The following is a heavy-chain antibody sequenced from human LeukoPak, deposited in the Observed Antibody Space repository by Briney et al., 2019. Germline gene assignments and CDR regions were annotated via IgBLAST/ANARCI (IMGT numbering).Heavy chain of an antibody. CDR3: ARGGTGTTYNWFDP. CDR2: INPNSGGT. D-gene: IGHD1-1*01. J-gene: IGHJ5*02. V-gene: IGHV1-2*02. Sequence: ASVKVSCKASGYTFTTYAISWVRQAPGQGLEWMGWINPNSGGTNYAQKFQGRVTMTRDTSISTAYMELSRLRSDDTAVYYCARGGTGTTYNWFDPWGQGTLVTVSS. CDR1: GYTFTTYA.